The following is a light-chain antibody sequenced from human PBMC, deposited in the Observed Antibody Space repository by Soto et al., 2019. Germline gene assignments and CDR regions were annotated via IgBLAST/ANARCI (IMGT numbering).Light chain of an antibody. CDR2: GAS. J-gene: IGKJ2*01. CDR1: QSVSSNY. Sequence: EIVLTQSPGTLSLSPGERATLSCRASQSVSSNYLAWYQQKPGQAPRLLIYGASSRATGIPDRFSGRGSGTDFTLTISSLEPEDFAVYYCQHYGSSAYTFGQGTTLEIK. CDR3: QHYGSSAYT. V-gene: IGKV3-20*01.